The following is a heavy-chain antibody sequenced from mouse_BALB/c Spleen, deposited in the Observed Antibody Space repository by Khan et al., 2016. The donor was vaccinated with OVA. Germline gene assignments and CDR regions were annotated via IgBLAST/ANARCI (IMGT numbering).Heavy chain of an antibody. CDR3: ARQEVRGYYDY. V-gene: IGHV1-4*01. J-gene: IGHJ2*01. D-gene: IGHD1-3*01. CDR2: INPSSVYT. CDR1: GNTLTTYT. Sequence: QVQLKQSGAELARPGASVKMSCKASGNTLTTYTMHWVKQRPGQGLEWIGSINPSSVYTHYNQKVKDKATLTADKSSSTPYMQLSSLTSEDSAGYCCARQEVRGYYDYRGQGHTL.